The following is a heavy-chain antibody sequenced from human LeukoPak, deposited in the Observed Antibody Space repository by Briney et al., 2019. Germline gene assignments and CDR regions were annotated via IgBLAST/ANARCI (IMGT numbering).Heavy chain of an antibody. CDR1: GFRTYD. CDR3: GAGTTSFDP. D-gene: IGHD6-19*01. J-gene: IGHJ5*02. Sequence: PGRSLRLSCAASGFRTYDIHWVRQAPGKGLEWVTVISYDGTNRYYADSVKGRFTISRDNSKNTLYLQMNSLRAEDTAVYYCGAGTTSFDPWGQGTLVTVSS. CDR2: ISYDGTNR. V-gene: IGHV3-30*03.